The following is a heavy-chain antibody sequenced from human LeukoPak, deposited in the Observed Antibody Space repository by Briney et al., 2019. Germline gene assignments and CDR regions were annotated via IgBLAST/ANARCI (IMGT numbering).Heavy chain of an antibody. Sequence: PSETLSLTCAVYGGSFSDYYWTWIRQPPGKGLEWIGEINHSGSTNYNPSLRSRVTLSVDTSKNQFSLKMSSVTAADTAVYYCTKNDVGDYGTWGQGTLVAVSS. V-gene: IGHV4-34*01. CDR3: TKNDVGDYGT. CDR2: INHSGST. J-gene: IGHJ5*02. CDR1: GGSFSDYY. D-gene: IGHD4-17*01.